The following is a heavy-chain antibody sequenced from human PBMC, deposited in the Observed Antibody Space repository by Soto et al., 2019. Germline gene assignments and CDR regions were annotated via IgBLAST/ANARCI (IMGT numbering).Heavy chain of an antibody. CDR3: AREYSSPWGGGDNWFDP. Sequence: PSETLSLTCAVYGGSFSGYYWSWIRQPPGKGLEWNGEINHSGSTNYNPSLKSRVTISVDTSKNHFALKLRSVTAADKAVYYCAREYSSPWGGGDNWFDPWGQGTLVTVSS. J-gene: IGHJ5*02. V-gene: IGHV4-34*01. D-gene: IGHD6-6*01. CDR1: GGSFSGYY. CDR2: INHSGST.